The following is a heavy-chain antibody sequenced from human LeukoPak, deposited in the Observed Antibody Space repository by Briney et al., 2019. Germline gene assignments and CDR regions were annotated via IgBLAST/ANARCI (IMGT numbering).Heavy chain of an antibody. CDR2: IKQDESEK. D-gene: IGHD1-26*01. CDR3: ARDKIVGASKFDY. V-gene: IGHV3-7*01. J-gene: IGHJ4*02. CDR1: GFTFSNYW. Sequence: GGSLRLSCAVSGFTFSNYWMSWVRQAPGKGLEWVAHIKQDESEKYYVDSVKGRFTISRDNAKNSLYLQMNSLRAEDTAIYYCARDKIVGASKFDYWGQGTLVSVSS.